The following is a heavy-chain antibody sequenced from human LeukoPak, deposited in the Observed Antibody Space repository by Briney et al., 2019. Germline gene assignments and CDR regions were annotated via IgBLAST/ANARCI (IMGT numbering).Heavy chain of an antibody. Sequence: KTGGSLRLSGAASGFTLSSLAMHWVRQAPGKGLEWVSSSGTRSGTKYYADSVMGRFTISRDSAMNSVSLQINSLRAEDTAVYYCLLQMTYGELSDPDFRGQGTLVTVSS. CDR3: LLQMTYGELSDPDF. D-gene: IGHD3-16*02. CDR1: GFTLSSLA. J-gene: IGHJ4*02. CDR2: SGTRSGTK. V-gene: IGHV3-21*01.